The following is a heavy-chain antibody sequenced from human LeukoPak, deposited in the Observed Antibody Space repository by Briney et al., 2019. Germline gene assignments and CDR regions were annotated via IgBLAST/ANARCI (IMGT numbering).Heavy chain of an antibody. CDR3: ARGFGIVVANWFDP. Sequence: SETLSLTCAVYGGSFSGYYWSWIRQPPGKGPEWIGEINHSGSTNYNPSLKSRVTISVDTSKNQFSLKLSSVTAADTAVYYCARGFGIVVANWFDPWGQGTLVTVSS. J-gene: IGHJ5*02. CDR2: INHSGST. V-gene: IGHV4-34*01. D-gene: IGHD2-15*01. CDR1: GGSFSGYY.